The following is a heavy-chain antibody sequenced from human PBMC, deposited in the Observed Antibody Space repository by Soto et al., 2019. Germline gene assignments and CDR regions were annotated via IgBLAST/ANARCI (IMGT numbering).Heavy chain of an antibody. CDR1: GFTFSYAW. CDR2: IKNKIDGGTT. CDR3: TKDPGSGDNVRG. J-gene: IGHJ4*02. D-gene: IGHD3-16*01. Sequence: SLRLSCAATGFTFSYAWMSWVRQAPGKGLEWVGRIKNKIDGGTTDYAEPVKGRFIISRDDSENTLYLQMNSLKTEDTAVYYCTKDPGSGDNVRGWGQGTRVTLSS. V-gene: IGHV3-15*01.